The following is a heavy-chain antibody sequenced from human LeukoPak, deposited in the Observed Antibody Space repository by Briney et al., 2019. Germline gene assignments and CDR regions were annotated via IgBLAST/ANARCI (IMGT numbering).Heavy chain of an antibody. J-gene: IGHJ3*02. V-gene: IGHV3-30*02. CDR3: AKDPGPTGDAFDI. CDR1: GFTFSSYG. Sequence: GGSLRLSCAASGFTFSSYGMHWVRQAPGKGLEWVAFIRYDGSNKYYADSVKGRFTISRDNSKNTLYLQMNSLRAEDTAVYYCAKDPGPTGDAFDIWGQGTMVTVSS. D-gene: IGHD3-10*01. CDR2: IRYDGSNK.